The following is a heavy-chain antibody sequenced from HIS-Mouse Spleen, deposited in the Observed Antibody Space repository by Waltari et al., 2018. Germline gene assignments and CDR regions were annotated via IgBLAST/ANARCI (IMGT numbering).Heavy chain of an antibody. Sequence: EVQLVESRGGLVQPGGSLRRSCAAAGFTLSSYWMRWVRQAPGKGLEWVANIKQDGSEKYYVDSVKGRFTISRDNAKNSLYLQMNSLRAEDTAVYYCARDGGTGDFDYWGQGTLVTVSS. D-gene: IGHD7-27*01. CDR2: IKQDGSEK. V-gene: IGHV3-7*01. CDR1: GFTLSSYW. J-gene: IGHJ4*02. CDR3: ARDGGTGDFDY.